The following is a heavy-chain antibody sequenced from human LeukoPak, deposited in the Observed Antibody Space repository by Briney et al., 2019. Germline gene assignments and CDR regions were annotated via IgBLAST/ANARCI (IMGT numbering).Heavy chain of an antibody. CDR2: INPSGSST. V-gene: IGHV1-46*01. CDR3: ARGSDGYNYFSTFDY. D-gene: IGHD5-24*01. Sequence: ASVKVSCKASGYSFTSHYMHWVRQAPGQGLEWLGLINPSGSSTLYAQKFQGRVTMTRDMSTTTDHMELSSLRSEDTAVYYCARGSDGYNYFSTFDYWGQGTLVTVSS. CDR1: GYSFTSHY. J-gene: IGHJ4*02.